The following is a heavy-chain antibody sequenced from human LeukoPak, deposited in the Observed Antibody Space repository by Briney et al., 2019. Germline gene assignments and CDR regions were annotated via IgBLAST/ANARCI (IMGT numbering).Heavy chain of an antibody. J-gene: IGHJ4*02. V-gene: IGHV3-30*18. CDR1: GFTFSSYG. CDR3: AKDPGYSNDYFDY. D-gene: IGHD5-18*01. CDR2: ISYDGSNK. Sequence: PGRSLRLSCAASGFTFSSYGMHWVRQAPGKGLEWVAVISYDGSNKYYADSVKGRFTISRDNSKDTLYLQMNSLRAEDTAVYYCAKDPGYSNDYFDYWGQGTLVTVSS.